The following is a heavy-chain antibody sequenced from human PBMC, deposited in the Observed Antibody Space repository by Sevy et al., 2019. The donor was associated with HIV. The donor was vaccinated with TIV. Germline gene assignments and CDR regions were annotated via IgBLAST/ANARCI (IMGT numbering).Heavy chain of an antibody. Sequence: ASVKVSCKASGYTFSSYAMNWVRQAPGQGLEWMGWINTNTGNPTYAQGFTGRFAFSLDTSVSTAYLQISSLKAEDTAVYYCARDLYYDSSAYSDYWGQGTLVTVSS. CDR2: INTNTGNP. J-gene: IGHJ4*02. CDR1: GYTFSSYA. D-gene: IGHD3-22*01. CDR3: ARDLYYDSSAYSDY. V-gene: IGHV7-4-1*02.